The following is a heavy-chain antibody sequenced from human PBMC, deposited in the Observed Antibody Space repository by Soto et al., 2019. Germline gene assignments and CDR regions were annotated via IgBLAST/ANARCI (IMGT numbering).Heavy chain of an antibody. D-gene: IGHD5-12*01. Sequence: SETLSLTCTFSVDSVSHYFWNWIRHPPGKGLEWIGYIYYSGRTNYNPSLKSRVTISIDTSKNQFSLKLSSVTAADTAVYYCARETRVRYDQGGLKHWGQASLVIVS. CDR1: VDSVSHYF. CDR2: IYYSGRT. V-gene: IGHV4-59*02. CDR3: ARETRVRYDQGGLKH. J-gene: IGHJ1*01.